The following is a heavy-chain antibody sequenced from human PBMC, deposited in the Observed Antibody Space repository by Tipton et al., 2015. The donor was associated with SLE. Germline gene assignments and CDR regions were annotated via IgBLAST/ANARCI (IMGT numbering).Heavy chain of an antibody. CDR1: GFSFTYHY. Sequence: QLVQSGAEVKEPGASVKVSCKTSGFSFTYHYIHWVRQAPGLGLEWMGWINPDSGGTTYAQKFQGRVTITADESTSTAYMELSSLRSEDTAVYYCARGRDLAAATYYYYMDVWGKGTTVTVPS. J-gene: IGHJ6*03. V-gene: IGHV1-2*02. CDR2: INPDSGGT. CDR3: ARGRDLAAATYYYYMDV. D-gene: IGHD6-13*01.